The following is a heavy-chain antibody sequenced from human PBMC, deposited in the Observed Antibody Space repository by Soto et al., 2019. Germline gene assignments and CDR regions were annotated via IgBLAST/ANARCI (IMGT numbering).Heavy chain of an antibody. J-gene: IGHJ3*02. CDR1: GGSISSYY. CDR3: ARRYSSAFDI. Sequence: QVQLQESGPGLVKPSETLSLTCTVSGGSISSYYWSWIRQPPGKGLEWIGYIYYSGSTNYNPSLKSRVTISVDTSTNRFSRKLSSVTAADTAVYYCARRYSSAFDIWGQGTMVTVSS. CDR2: IYYSGST. V-gene: IGHV4-59*08. D-gene: IGHD6-13*01.